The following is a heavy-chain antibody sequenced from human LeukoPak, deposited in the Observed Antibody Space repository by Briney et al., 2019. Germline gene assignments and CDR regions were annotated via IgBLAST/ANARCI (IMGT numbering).Heavy chain of an antibody. J-gene: IGHJ5*02. CDR3: ARGMPPHSGSYHNGFDP. Sequence: SETLSLTCAVYICSFNGYYWSRIRHPPGKGLEWIGETNHSGSTNYNPSLKSRVTISVDTSKETRPLKLSSVSAAAWALTKWARGMPPHSGSYHNGFDPWGQGTLVTVSS. V-gene: IGHV4-34*01. CDR2: TNHSGST. D-gene: IGHD1-26*01. CDR1: ICSFNGYY.